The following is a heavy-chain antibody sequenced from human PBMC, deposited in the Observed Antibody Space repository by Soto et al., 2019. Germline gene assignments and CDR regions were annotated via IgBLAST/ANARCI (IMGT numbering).Heavy chain of an antibody. CDR3: ARGGRGFDI. CDR2: IYSDGTT. J-gene: IGHJ3*02. Sequence: EVQLVESGGGLIQPGGSLRLSCAASGFTVSSTYMSWVRQAPGKGLQWVSVIYSDGTTRYADSVKGRFTISRDNSKNTLYLQMNSLRVEDTAVYYCARGGRGFDIWGQGTMVTVSS. CDR1: GFTVSSTY. V-gene: IGHV3-53*01. D-gene: IGHD3-10*01.